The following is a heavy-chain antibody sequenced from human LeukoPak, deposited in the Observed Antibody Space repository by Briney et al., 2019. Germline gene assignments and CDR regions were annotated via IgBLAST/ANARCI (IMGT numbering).Heavy chain of an antibody. CDR1: GFTFSSYA. Sequence: GGSLRLSCAASGFTFSSYAMSWVRQAPGQGLEWVSAISGSGGSTYYADSVKGRFTISRDNSKNTLYLQMNSLRAEDTAVYYCAKDVAWLVDWPFFDYWGQGTLVTVSS. CDR3: AKDVAWLVDWPFFDY. CDR2: ISGSGGST. D-gene: IGHD6-19*01. J-gene: IGHJ4*02. V-gene: IGHV3-23*01.